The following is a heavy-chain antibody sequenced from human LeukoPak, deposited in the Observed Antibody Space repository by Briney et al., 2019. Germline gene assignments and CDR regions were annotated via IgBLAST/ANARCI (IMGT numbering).Heavy chain of an antibody. Sequence: PGGSLTLSCEASGFTFGSYEMTWVRQAPGKGLEWLSYISTSGSIIVYADSVRGRFTVSRDNAKNSLYLQMNSLRAEDTAVYYCARGPAASGYYDSRGRSGYFDYWGQGTLVTVSS. CDR1: GFTFGSYE. V-gene: IGHV3-48*03. CDR2: ISTSGSII. CDR3: ARGPAASGYYDSRGRSGYFDY. J-gene: IGHJ4*02. D-gene: IGHD3-22*01.